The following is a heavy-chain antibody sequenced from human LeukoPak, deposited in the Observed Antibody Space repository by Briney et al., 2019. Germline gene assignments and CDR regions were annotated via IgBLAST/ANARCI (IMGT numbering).Heavy chain of an antibody. D-gene: IGHD3-10*01. Sequence: GGTPRLSCAASGFTFSNYDMSWVRQAPGKGLEWVSIISGSGGSTYVADSVKGRFTFSRDNSKNTLYLQMNSLRAEDTAVYYCAKDSDYYGSGSSVDYWGQGTLVTVSS. V-gene: IGHV3-23*01. CDR2: ISGSGGST. CDR1: GFTFSNYD. CDR3: AKDSDYYGSGSSVDY. J-gene: IGHJ4*02.